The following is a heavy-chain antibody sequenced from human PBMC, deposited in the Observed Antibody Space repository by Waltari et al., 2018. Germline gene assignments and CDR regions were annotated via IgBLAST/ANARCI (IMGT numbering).Heavy chain of an antibody. J-gene: IGHJ5*02. CDR3: ARDLGEAHLLYEWFDP. CDR2: IDPKSGDT. CDR1: GYNFIAYY. Sequence: QVQLVQSGAEVKNPGASVKVSCKTSGYNFIAYYLHWVRPAPGQGLEWMGWIDPKSGDTYYAQKFQGRVTMTRDTSISTVYLELDRLNSDDTGVYFCARDLGEAHLLYEWFDPWGQGTLVTVSS. D-gene: IGHD2-2*02. V-gene: IGHV1-2*02.